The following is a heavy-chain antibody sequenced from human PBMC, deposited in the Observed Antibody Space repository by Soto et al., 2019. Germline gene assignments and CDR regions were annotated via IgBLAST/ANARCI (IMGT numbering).Heavy chain of an antibody. D-gene: IGHD3-9*01. J-gene: IGHJ4*02. Sequence: QVQLQESGPGLLKPSETLSLTCTVSGGSLNYYYWSWIRQPPGKGLEWIGFGFSTGSTNYNPSFQRRAAVSLDTSKTHFSLHLNSVTAADPAIYYCARQDDILTGVDYWGQGTLVTVSS. V-gene: IGHV4-59*08. CDR2: GFSTGST. CDR1: GGSLNYYY. CDR3: ARQDDILTGVDY.